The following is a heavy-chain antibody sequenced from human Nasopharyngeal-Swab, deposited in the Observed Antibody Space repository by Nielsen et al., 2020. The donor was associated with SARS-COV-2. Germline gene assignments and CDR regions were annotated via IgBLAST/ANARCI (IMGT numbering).Heavy chain of an antibody. J-gene: IGHJ4*02. V-gene: IGHV3-49*03. CDR1: GFSFVDYA. CDR2: IRSNIHGGTT. Sequence: FLRLSWTASGFSFVDYAMSWFRQAPGKGLEWIAFIRSNIHGGTTEYAASVRGRFVMSRDDSKLIAYLLLNSLKTEDTGVYYCTRVLVAAGPMLDYWGQGTLVTVSS. D-gene: IGHD6-13*01. CDR3: TRVLVAAGPMLDY.